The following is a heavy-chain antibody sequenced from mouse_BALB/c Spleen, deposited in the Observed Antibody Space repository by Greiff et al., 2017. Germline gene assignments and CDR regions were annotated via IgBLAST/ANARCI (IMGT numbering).Heavy chain of an antibody. Sequence: VQLKESGPGLVKPSQSLSLTCTVTGYSITSDYAWNWIRQFPGNKLEWMGYISYSGSTSYNPSLKSRISITRDTSKNQFFLQLNSVTTEDTATYYCARGDYGSSHWYFDVWGAGTTVTVSS. CDR2: ISYSGST. CDR3: ARGDYGSSHWYFDV. CDR1: GYSITSDYA. V-gene: IGHV3-2*02. D-gene: IGHD1-1*01. J-gene: IGHJ1*01.